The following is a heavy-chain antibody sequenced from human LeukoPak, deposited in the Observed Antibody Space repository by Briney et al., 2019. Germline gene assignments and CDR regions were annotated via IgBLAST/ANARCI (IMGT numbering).Heavy chain of an antibody. V-gene: IGHV1-2*02. Sequence: ASVKVSCKASGYTFTGYYVHWVRQAPGQGLEWMGWINPNSGGTNYAQKFQGRVTMTRDTSISTAYMELSRLKSDDTAVYYCARRAAYYYYGMDVWGQGSTVTVSS. CDR2: INPNSGGT. J-gene: IGHJ6*02. D-gene: IGHD6-25*01. CDR3: ARRAAYYYYGMDV. CDR1: GYTFTGYY.